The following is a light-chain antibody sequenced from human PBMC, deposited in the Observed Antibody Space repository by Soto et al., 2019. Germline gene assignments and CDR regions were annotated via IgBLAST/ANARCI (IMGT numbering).Light chain of an antibody. CDR3: SSYTSGSTYV. CDR1: CSDVGGYNY. CDR2: EVS. J-gene: IGLJ1*01. Sequence: QSALTQPGSVSGSPGQSITISCTGTCSDVGGYNYVSWYQQHPGKAPKLIIYEVSNRPSGVSNRFSVSKSGNTASLTISGLQAEDDADYYCSSYTSGSTYVFGTGTKLTVL. V-gene: IGLV2-14*01.